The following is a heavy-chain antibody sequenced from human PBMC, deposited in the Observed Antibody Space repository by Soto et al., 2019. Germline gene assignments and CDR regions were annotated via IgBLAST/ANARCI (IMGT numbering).Heavy chain of an antibody. Sequence: PGGSLRLSCAASGFTFSDYYMSWIRQAPGKGLEYVSYISSSGSTIYYADSVKGRFTISRDNSKNTLYLQMGSLRAEDMAVYYCARGVLRYFDWLLSGTIDYWGQGTLVTVSS. CDR3: ARGVLRYFDWLLSGTIDY. V-gene: IGHV3-11*04. J-gene: IGHJ4*02. CDR1: GFTFSDYY. CDR2: ISSSGSTI. D-gene: IGHD3-9*01.